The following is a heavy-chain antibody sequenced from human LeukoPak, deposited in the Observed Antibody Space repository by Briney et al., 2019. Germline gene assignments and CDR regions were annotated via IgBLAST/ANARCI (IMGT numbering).Heavy chain of an antibody. J-gene: IGHJ6*03. Sequence: PGGSLRLSCAASGFTFSDHYMDWVRQAPGKGLEWVSSISSSSSYIYYADSVKGRFTISRDNAKNSLYLQMNSLRAEDTAVYYCARVNPLPYYYYYMDVWGKGTTVTVSS. CDR1: GFTFSDHY. V-gene: IGHV3-21*01. CDR3: ARVNPLPYYYYYMDV. CDR2: ISSSSSYI. D-gene: IGHD1-26*01.